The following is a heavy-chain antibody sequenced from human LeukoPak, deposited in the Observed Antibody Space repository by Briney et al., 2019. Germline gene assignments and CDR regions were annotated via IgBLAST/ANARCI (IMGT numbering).Heavy chain of an antibody. CDR2: IYDRGST. D-gene: IGHD6-19*01. CDR3: ARLAYSSGWPIDH. J-gene: IGHJ4*02. CDR1: GGSISSYY. V-gene: IGHV4-59*08. Sequence: PSETLSLTCTVSGGSISSYYWNWIRQPPGKGLEWIGYIYDRGSTNYNPSFKSRVIISVDRSKNQFSLKLRSVTAADTAVYYCARLAYSSGWPIDHWGQGILFTVSS.